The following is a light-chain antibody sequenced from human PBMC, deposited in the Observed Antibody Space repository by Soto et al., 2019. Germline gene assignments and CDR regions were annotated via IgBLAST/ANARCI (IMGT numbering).Light chain of an antibody. Sequence: DIQMTQSPSSLSASVGDRVTITCRTSQRIGTHLNWYHEKPGKAPKLLIYAASTLQSGVPSRFSGSGSGTDFTLTISCLQSEDFATYYCQQYYSYRWTFGQGTKVDIK. CDR3: QQYYSYRWT. CDR1: QRIGTH. CDR2: AAS. V-gene: IGKV1-39*01. J-gene: IGKJ1*01.